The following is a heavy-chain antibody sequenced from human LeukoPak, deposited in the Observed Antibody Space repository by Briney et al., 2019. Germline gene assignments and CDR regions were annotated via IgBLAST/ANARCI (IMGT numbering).Heavy chain of an antibody. V-gene: IGHV3-20*04. Sequence: GSLRLSCAASGFTFDDYGMSWVRQAPGKGLEWVSGINWNGDNTDYADSVKGRFTISRDNAKNSLYLQMNSLRAEDTAVYYCARYSPSGFCIDYWGQGTLVTVSS. D-gene: IGHD3-10*01. J-gene: IGHJ4*02. CDR1: GFTFDDYG. CDR3: ARYSPSGFCIDY. CDR2: INWNGDNT.